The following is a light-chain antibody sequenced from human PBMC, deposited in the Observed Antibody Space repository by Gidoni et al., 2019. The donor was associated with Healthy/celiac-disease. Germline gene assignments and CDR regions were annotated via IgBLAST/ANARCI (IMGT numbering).Light chain of an antibody. CDR1: QSVSSN. CDR3: QQYNNWPPLT. CDR2: GAS. Sequence: EIVMPQSPATLSVSPGERATLSCSASQSVSSNLAWYQQKPAQAPRLLIYGASTRATGIPARFSGSGSGTEFTLTISSLQSEDFAVYYCQQYNNWPPLTFGGXTKVEIK. J-gene: IGKJ4*01. V-gene: IGKV3-15*01.